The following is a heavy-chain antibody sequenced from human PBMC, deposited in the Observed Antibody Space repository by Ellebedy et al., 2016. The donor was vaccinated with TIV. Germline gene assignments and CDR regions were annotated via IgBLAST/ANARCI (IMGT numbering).Heavy chain of an antibody. CDR1: GFTFSDYG. Sequence: GESLKISCVASGFTFSDYGMHWVRQAPGKGLEWVSGIVGSGAQKYADSVKGRFTISRDNSKRTVDLQMNSLRAEDTAVYVCAKDRTPGDGYWVFDNWGQGTLVSVSS. V-gene: IGHV3-23*01. J-gene: IGHJ4*02. D-gene: IGHD5-18*01. CDR2: IVGSGA. CDR3: AKDRTPGDGYWVFDN.